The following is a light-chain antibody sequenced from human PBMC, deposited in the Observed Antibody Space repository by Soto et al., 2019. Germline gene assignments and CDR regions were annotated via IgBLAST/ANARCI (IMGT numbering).Light chain of an antibody. CDR1: QSISSW. CDR2: DAS. Sequence: DIQMPQSPSTLSASVGDRVTITCRASQSISSWLAWYQQKPGKAPKLLIYDASSLESGVPSRFSGSGSGTEFTLTISSLQPDDFATYYCQQYNSYSSITFGQGTRLEIK. J-gene: IGKJ5*01. CDR3: QQYNSYSSIT. V-gene: IGKV1-5*01.